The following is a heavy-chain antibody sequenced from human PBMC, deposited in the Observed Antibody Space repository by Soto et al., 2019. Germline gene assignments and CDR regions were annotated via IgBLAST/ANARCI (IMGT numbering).Heavy chain of an antibody. CDR3: ATLTRGPYAMDV. Sequence: QVQLQESGPGLVKPSQTLSLTCTVSGDSIRSGDYYWGWIRQPPGRGLEWIGYIYNDGSPYYNPSLKSRITISADTSNNQFSLKLTSVTAADTAVYYCATLTRGPYAMDVWGQGTTVTVSS. CDR1: GDSIRSGDYY. D-gene: IGHD1-26*01. CDR2: IYNDGSP. V-gene: IGHV4-30-4*01. J-gene: IGHJ6*02.